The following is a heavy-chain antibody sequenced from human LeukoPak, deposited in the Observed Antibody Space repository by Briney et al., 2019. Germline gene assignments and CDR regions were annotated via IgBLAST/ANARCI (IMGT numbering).Heavy chain of an antibody. Sequence: SETLSLTCTVSGASISSGTYYWSWIRQHPGRGLEWIGCIYYSGSTFYNPSLKSPFTISVDTSKDQFSLKLNSVTAADTAVYYCARADYNYDSSNNRLYYFDYWGQGTLVTVSS. D-gene: IGHD3-22*01. J-gene: IGHJ4*02. V-gene: IGHV4-31*01. CDR1: GASISSGTYY. CDR2: IYYSGST. CDR3: ARADYNYDSSNNRLYYFDY.